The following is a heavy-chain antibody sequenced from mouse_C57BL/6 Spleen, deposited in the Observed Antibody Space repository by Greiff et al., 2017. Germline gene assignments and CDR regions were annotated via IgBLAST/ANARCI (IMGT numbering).Heavy chain of an antibody. CDR2: INPSSGYT. Sequence: QVQLKESGAELARPGASVKMSCKASGYTFTSYTMHWVKQRPGQGLEWIGYINPSSGYTKYNQKFKDKAALNADKSSSTAYMQLSRLTSEDSADYYYAKAAYDYDGGGVDYWGQGTTLTVSS. V-gene: IGHV1-4*01. D-gene: IGHD2-4*01. J-gene: IGHJ2*01. CDR1: GYTFTSYT. CDR3: AKAAYDYDGGGVDY.